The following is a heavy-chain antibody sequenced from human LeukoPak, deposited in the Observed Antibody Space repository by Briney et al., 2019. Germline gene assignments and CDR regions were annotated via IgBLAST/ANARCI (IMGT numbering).Heavy chain of an antibody. Sequence: SETLSLTCTVSGGSISSGGYYWSWIRQHPGKGLEWIGYIYYSGSTYYTPSLKSRVTISVDTSKNQFSLKLSSVTAADTAVYYCARAGIAVAGYYFDYWGQGTLVTVSS. V-gene: IGHV4-31*03. CDR3: ARAGIAVAGYYFDY. J-gene: IGHJ4*02. D-gene: IGHD6-19*01. CDR2: IYYSGST. CDR1: GGSISSGGYY.